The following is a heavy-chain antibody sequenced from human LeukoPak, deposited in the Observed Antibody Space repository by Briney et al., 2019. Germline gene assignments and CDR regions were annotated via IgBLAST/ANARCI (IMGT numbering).Heavy chain of an antibody. CDR1: GFTFSSYS. CDR2: ISSSSSYI. D-gene: IGHD7-27*01. CDR3: ARHWGYYYMDV. J-gene: IGHJ6*03. V-gene: IGHV3-21*01. Sequence: GGSLRLSCAASGFTFSSYSMNWVRQAPGKGLEWVSSISSSSSYIYYADSVKGRFTISRDNSKNSLYLQMNSLRAEDTAVYYCARHWGYYYMDVWGKGTTVTVSS.